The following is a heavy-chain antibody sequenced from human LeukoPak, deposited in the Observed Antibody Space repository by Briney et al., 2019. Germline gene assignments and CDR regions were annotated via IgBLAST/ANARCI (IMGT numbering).Heavy chain of an antibody. Sequence: KSGGSLRLSCAASGFTFSNAWMSWVRQAPGKGLEWVGRIKSKTDGGTTDYAAPVKGRFTISRDDSKNTLYLQMNSLKTEDTAVYYCTTSAYTYYDYIWGSYRYDYWGQGTLVTVSS. CDR2: IKSKTDGGTT. CDR1: GFTFSNAW. J-gene: IGHJ4*02. D-gene: IGHD3-16*02. CDR3: TTSAYTYYDYIWGSYRYDY. V-gene: IGHV3-15*01.